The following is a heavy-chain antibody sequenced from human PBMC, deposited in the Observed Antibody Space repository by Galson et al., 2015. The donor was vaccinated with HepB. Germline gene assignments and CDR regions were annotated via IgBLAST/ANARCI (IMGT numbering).Heavy chain of an antibody. Sequence: SLRLSCAGSGLTPTTNAINWVRQAPGEGLQWVAGISDSGNTHYADAVNGRFTLSRDNSKNTLYLQMSSLRDEDTAIYYCTKLPTYYSPALAYGGQGTPVTVSS. V-gene: IGHV3-23*01. D-gene: IGHD2-21*01. CDR2: ISDSGNT. CDR3: TKLPTYYSPALAY. J-gene: IGHJ4*02. CDR1: GLTPTTNA.